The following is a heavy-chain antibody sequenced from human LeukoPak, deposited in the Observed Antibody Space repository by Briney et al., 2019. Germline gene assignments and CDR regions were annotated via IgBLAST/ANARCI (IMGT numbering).Heavy chain of an antibody. D-gene: IGHD3-22*01. V-gene: IGHV3-7*01. Sequence: GGSLRLSCAASGFTFSSYWMSWVRQAPGKGLEWVANIKQDGSEKYYVDSVKGRFTISRDYAKNSLYLQMNSLRAEDTAVYYCARAKGYYYDSSGYYYGDYWGQGTLVTVSS. CDR3: ARAKGYYYDSSGYYYGDY. CDR2: IKQDGSEK. J-gene: IGHJ4*02. CDR1: GFTFSSYW.